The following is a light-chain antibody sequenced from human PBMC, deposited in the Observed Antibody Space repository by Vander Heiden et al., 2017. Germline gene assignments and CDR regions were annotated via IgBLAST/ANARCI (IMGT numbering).Light chain of an antibody. J-gene: IGKJ1*01. Sequence: DIVMTQSPDSLAVSLGERATINCKSSQSVFKSSNNRNYVVWYQHKPGQPPDRFSGSGSGTNFTLTISSLQAEDVAVYYCQQCYSTPTFGQGTKVEIK. V-gene: IGKV4-1*01. CDR1: QSVFKSSNNRNY. CDR3: QQCYSTPT.